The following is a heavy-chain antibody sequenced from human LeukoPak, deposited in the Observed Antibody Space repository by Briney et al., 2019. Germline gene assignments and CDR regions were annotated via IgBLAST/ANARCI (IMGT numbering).Heavy chain of an antibody. CDR1: GYTFTSYG. V-gene: IGHV1-18*01. CDR3: ARVDGSSSFNGFDP. Sequence: ATVKVSCKASGYTFTSYGISWVRQAPGQGLEWMGWISAYNGNTNYAQKLQGRVTMTTDTSTSTAYMELRSLRSDDTAVYYCARVDGSSSFNGFDPWGQGTLVTVSS. CDR2: ISAYNGNT. D-gene: IGHD6-6*01. J-gene: IGHJ5*02.